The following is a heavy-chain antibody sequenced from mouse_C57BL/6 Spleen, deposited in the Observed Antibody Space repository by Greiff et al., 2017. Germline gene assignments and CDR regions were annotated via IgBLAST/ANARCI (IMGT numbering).Heavy chain of an antibody. Sequence: VQLQQSGAELAKPGASVQLSCKASGYTFTSYWMHWVKQRPGQGLEWIGYINPSSGYNKYNQKFKDKATLTADKSSSSAYMQLVCLTYEGSSVYYCARFELWGSLFAYSGPGPLVTVSA. CDR2: INPSSGYN. V-gene: IGHV1-7*01. J-gene: IGHJ3*01. CDR1: GYTFTSYW. CDR3: ARFELWGSLFAY.